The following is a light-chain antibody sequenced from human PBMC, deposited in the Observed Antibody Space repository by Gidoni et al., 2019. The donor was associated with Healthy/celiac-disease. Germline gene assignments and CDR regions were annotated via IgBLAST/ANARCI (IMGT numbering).Light chain of an antibody. J-gene: IGLJ2*01. CDR2: SNN. CDR1: SSNIGSNP. V-gene: IGLV1-44*01. Sequence: QSVLPQPPSASGPPGQRVTISCSGSSSNIGSNPVNWYQQLPGTAPKLLIYSNNQRPSGVPDRFSGSKSGTSASLAISGLQSEDEADYYCAAWDDSLNGVVFGGGTKLTGL. CDR3: AAWDDSLNGVV.